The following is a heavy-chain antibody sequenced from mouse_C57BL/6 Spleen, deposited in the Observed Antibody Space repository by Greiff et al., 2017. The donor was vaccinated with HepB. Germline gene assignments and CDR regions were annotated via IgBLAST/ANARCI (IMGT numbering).Heavy chain of an antibody. J-gene: IGHJ4*01. V-gene: IGHV1-9*01. CDR1: GYTFTGYW. CDR2: ILPGSGST. CDR3: ASRWLLRTNYYAMDY. Sequence: VKLMESGAELMKPGASVKLSCKATGYTFTGYWIEWVKQRPGHGLEWIGEILPGSGSTNYNEKFKGKATFTADTSSNTAYMQLSSLTTEDSAIYYCASRWLLRTNYYAMDYWGQGTSVTVSS. D-gene: IGHD2-3*01.